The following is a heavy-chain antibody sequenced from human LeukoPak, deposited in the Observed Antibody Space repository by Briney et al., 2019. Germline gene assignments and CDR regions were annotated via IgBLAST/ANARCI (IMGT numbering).Heavy chain of an antibody. CDR2: INPNSGGT. CDR3: AREGYSSSSGGHDAFDI. J-gene: IGHJ3*02. Sequence: GASVKVSCKASGYTFTGYYMHWVRQAPGQGLEWMGWINPNSGGTNYAQKFQGRVTMTRDTSISTAYMELSRLRSDDTAVYYCAREGYSSSSGGHDAFDIWGQGTMVTVSS. V-gene: IGHV1-2*02. CDR1: GYTFTGYY. D-gene: IGHD6-6*01.